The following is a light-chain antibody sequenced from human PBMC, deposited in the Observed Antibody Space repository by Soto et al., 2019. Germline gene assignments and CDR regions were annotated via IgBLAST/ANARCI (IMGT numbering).Light chain of an antibody. CDR2: GAS. J-gene: IGKJ3*01. V-gene: IGKV3-15*01. CDR3: QQYNNWPFT. Sequence: EIVMTQSPATLSVSPGERATLSCRASQSISSNLAWYQQKPGQAPRLLIYGASTRATGIPATFSGSRSGTEFTLTISSLHSEDFAVYYCQQYNNWPFTFGPGTKVDIK. CDR1: QSISSN.